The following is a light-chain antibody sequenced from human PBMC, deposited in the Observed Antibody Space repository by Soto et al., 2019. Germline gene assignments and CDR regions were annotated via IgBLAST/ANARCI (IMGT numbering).Light chain of an antibody. Sequence: QSVLTQPPSASGSPGQSVTISCTGTSSDVGGYNYVSWYQQHPGKAPKLMIYEVSKRPSGVPDRFSGSKSGNTASLTVSGLQAEDEADSYCSSYAGSNNWVFGGVTKLTVL. CDR3: SSYAGSNNWV. CDR2: EVS. V-gene: IGLV2-8*01. J-gene: IGLJ2*01. CDR1: SSDVGGYNY.